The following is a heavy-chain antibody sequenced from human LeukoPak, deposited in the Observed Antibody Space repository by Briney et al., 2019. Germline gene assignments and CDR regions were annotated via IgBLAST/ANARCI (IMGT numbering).Heavy chain of an antibody. V-gene: IGHV1-46*01. CDR1: GYTFTSYY. CDR2: INPSGGST. Sequence: ASVEVSCKASGYTFTSYYMHWVRQAPGQGLEWMGIINPSGGSTSYAQKFQGRVAMTRDTSTSTVYMELSSLRSEDTAVYYCATNNWNLYSYGMDVWGQGTTVTVSS. CDR3: ATNNWNLYSYGMDV. J-gene: IGHJ6*02. D-gene: IGHD1-20*01.